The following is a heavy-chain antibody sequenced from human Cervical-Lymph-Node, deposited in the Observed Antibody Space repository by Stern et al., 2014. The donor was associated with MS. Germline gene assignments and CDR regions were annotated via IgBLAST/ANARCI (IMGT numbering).Heavy chain of an antibody. CDR3: ARDEIRQTTTHNYYYGMDV. Sequence: VQLVESGAEVKKPGSSVKVSCKASGDTFNSSGISWVRQAPGQGLEWMGGVIPMFGEAHYAQKFQGRVTIIADESTTTAYMELRSLSFEDTAVYYCARDEIRQTTTHNYYYGMDVWGQGTTVTVSS. D-gene: IGHD1-1*01. V-gene: IGHV1-69*01. CDR2: VIPMFGEA. J-gene: IGHJ6*02. CDR1: GDTFNSSG.